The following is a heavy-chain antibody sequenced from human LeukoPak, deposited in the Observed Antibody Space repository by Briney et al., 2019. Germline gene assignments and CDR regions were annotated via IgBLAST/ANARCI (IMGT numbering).Heavy chain of an antibody. V-gene: IGHV1-2*02. Sequence: ASVKVSCKASGYTFTGYYMHWVRQAPGQGLEWMGWINPNTGGTNYAQKFQGRVTMTRDTSISTDYMELTRLRSDDTAVYYCARVHGDYNFDYWGQGTLVTVSS. CDR2: INPNTGGT. D-gene: IGHD4-17*01. CDR3: ARVHGDYNFDY. J-gene: IGHJ4*02. CDR1: GYTFTGYY.